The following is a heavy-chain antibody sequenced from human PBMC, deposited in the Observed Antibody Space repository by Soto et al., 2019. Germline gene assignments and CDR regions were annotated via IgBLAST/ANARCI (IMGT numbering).Heavy chain of an antibody. J-gene: IGHJ4*02. V-gene: IGHV4-61*01. D-gene: IGHD1-26*01. Sequence: QVQLKESGPGLVKPSETLSLTCTVSGGSVSSGSYYWTWIRQPPGKGLEWIGYIYYSGSTKYNPSLKSRVTISVDTSKNQFSLKLSSVTAADTAVYYCARDYTSRIAGSGNGFEYWGQGTLVTVSS. CDR1: GGSVSSGSYY. CDR3: ARDYTSRIAGSGNGFEY. CDR2: IYYSGST.